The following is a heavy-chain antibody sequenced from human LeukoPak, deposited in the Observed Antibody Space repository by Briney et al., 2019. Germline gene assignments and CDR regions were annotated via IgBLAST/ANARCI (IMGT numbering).Heavy chain of an antibody. CDR1: GFTFSSYA. D-gene: IGHD4-17*01. Sequence: GGSLRLSCAASGFTFSSYAMSWVRQAPGKGLEWVSAISDSGGSTYYADSVKGRFTISRDNSKNTLYLQMNSLRAEDTAVYYCAKSPSGDRYYFDYWGQGTLVTVSS. V-gene: IGHV3-23*01. J-gene: IGHJ4*02. CDR2: ISDSGGST. CDR3: AKSPSGDRYYFDY.